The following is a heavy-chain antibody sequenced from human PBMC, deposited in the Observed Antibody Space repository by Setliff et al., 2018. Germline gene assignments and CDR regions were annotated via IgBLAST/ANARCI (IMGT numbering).Heavy chain of an antibody. CDR1: GYSISNGFY. CDR2: VFDGGSA. Sequence: PSETLSLTCAVSGYSISNGFYWGWIRQSPVKGLEWIGSVFDGGSAYYSPSLKSRASISLDTSKNQFALNLTSVTAADTAVYFCARDNTVLGATDSWGQGTLVTVSS. CDR3: ARDNTVLGATDS. J-gene: IGHJ5*01. V-gene: IGHV4-38-2*02. D-gene: IGHD1-26*01.